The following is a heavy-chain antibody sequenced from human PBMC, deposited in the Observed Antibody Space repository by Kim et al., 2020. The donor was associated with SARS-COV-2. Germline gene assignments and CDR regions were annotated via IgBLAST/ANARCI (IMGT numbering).Heavy chain of an antibody. CDR3: ARHISYPTPALDY. CDR1: GYSFTSYW. Sequence: GESLKISCKGSGYSFTSYWISWVRQMPGKGLEWMGRIDPSDSYTNYSPSFQGHVTISADKSISTAYLQWSSLKASDTAMYYCARHISYPTPALDYWGQGTLVTVSS. CDR2: IDPSDSYT. V-gene: IGHV5-10-1*01. J-gene: IGHJ4*02. D-gene: IGHD2-21*01.